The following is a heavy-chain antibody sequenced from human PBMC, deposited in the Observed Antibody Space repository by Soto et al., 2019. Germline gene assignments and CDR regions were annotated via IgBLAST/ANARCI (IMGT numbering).Heavy chain of an antibody. CDR2: ISGSGGNT. J-gene: IGHJ4*02. CDR3: AKKRGISSSWHFDY. Sequence: GGSLRLSCAASGFPFSNYAITWVRQAPGKGLEWVSIISGSGGNTYYADSVKGRFTISRDNSKNTLYLQMNSLRAEDTAVYYCAKKRGISSSWHFDYWGQGTLVTVSS. V-gene: IGHV3-23*01. CDR1: GFPFSNYA. D-gene: IGHD6-13*01.